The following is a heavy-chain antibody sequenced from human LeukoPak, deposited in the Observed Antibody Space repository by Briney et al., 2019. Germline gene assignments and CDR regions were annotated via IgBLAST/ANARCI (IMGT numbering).Heavy chain of an antibody. Sequence: ASVKVSCKASGYTFTSYGISWVRQAPGQGLEWMGWISAYNGNTNYAQKLQGRVTMTTDTSTSTAYMELRGLRSDDTAVYYCARDPGSSSWYISFDYWGQGTLVTVSS. CDR1: GYTFTSYG. D-gene: IGHD6-13*01. CDR3: ARDPGSSSWYISFDY. V-gene: IGHV1-18*01. CDR2: ISAYNGNT. J-gene: IGHJ4*02.